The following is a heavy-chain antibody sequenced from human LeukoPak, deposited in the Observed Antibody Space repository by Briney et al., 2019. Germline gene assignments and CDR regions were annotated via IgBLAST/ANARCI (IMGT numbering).Heavy chain of an antibody. CDR2: IYYSGST. Sequence: SETLCLTCSVSGGSISSYSWSWIRQPPGKGLEWIGYIYYSGSTNYNPSLKSRVTISVDTSKNQFSLKLSSVTAADTAVYYCASQDYYESTGYADYWGQGTLVTVSS. CDR1: GGSISSYS. CDR3: ASQDYYESTGYADY. J-gene: IGHJ4*02. V-gene: IGHV4-59*08. D-gene: IGHD3-22*01.